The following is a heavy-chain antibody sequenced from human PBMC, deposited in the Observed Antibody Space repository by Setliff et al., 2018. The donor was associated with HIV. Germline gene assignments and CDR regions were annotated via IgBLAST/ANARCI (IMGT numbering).Heavy chain of an antibody. V-gene: IGHV1-18*01. Sequence: ASVKVSCKASGYTFSSYGISWVRQAPGQGVEWMGWISAYNGNTNYAQKLQGRVTMTIDTSTSTAYMELRSLRSDDTAVYYCARGYYNFWSGYYDSRFPSPIDAFDIWGQGTMVTVSS. CDR1: GYTFSSYG. CDR2: ISAYNGNT. J-gene: IGHJ3*02. CDR3: ARGYYNFWSGYYDSRFPSPIDAFDI. D-gene: IGHD3-3*01.